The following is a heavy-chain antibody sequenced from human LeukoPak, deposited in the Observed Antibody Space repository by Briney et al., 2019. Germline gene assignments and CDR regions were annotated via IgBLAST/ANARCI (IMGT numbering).Heavy chain of an antibody. Sequence: SETLSLTCTVSGGSVNSGNYYWSWIRQPPGKGLEWIGYIYYSGSTKYNPSLKSRVTISGDVSRNQFSLKLNSVTAADTAVYYCARADTSGTDSSDAFDIWGQGTVVTVSS. CDR3: ARADTSGTDSSDAFDI. J-gene: IGHJ3*02. CDR1: GGSVNSGNYY. V-gene: IGHV4-61*01. CDR2: IYYSGST. D-gene: IGHD3-10*01.